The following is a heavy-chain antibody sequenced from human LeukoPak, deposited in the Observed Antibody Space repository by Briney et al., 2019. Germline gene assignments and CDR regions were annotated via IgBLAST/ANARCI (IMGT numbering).Heavy chain of an antibody. CDR1: GGSFSGYY. D-gene: IGHD2-2*02. CDR3: ARAPLMHCSSTSCYTGFWFDP. Sequence: SETLSLTCAVYGGSFSGYYWSWIRQPPGKGLEWIGEINHSGSTNYNPSLKSRVTISVDTSKNQFSLKLSSVTAADTAVYYCARAPLMHCSSTSCYTGFWFDPWGQGTLVIVSS. CDR2: INHSGST. J-gene: IGHJ5*02. V-gene: IGHV4-34*01.